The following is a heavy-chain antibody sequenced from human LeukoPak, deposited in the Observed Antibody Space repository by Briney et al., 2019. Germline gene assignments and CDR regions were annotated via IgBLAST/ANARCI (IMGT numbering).Heavy chain of an antibody. Sequence: GGSLRLSCTASGFNFGIYGMHWVRQAPGKGLEWVAVISYDGSNKYYADSVKGRFTISRDNSKNTLYLQMNSLRAEDTAVYYCARVPDLGNDYWGQGILVTVSS. V-gene: IGHV3-30*19. CDR2: ISYDGSNK. J-gene: IGHJ4*02. CDR3: ARVPDLGNDY. D-gene: IGHD1-14*01. CDR1: GFNFGIYG.